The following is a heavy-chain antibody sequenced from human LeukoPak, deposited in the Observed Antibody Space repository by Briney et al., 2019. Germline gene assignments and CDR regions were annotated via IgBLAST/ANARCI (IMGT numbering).Heavy chain of an antibody. CDR3: AKAPSSGWFRFGFDP. Sequence: PGGSLRLSCAASGFTFSSYAMSWVRQAPGKGLEWVSAISGSGGSTYYADSVKGRFTISRDNSKNTLYLQMNSLRAEDTAVYYCAKAPSSGWFRFGFDPWGQGTLVTVPS. D-gene: IGHD6-19*01. CDR1: GFTFSSYA. CDR2: ISGSGGST. V-gene: IGHV3-23*01. J-gene: IGHJ5*02.